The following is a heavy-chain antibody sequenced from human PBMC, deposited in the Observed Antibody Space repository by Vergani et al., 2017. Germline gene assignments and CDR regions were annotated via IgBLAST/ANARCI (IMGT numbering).Heavy chain of an antibody. J-gene: IGHJ4*02. D-gene: IGHD3-10*01. CDR2: IYYSGST. CDR3: ARDRPMVRGASDPCYFDY. Sequence: QVQLQESGPGLVKPSETLSLPCTVSNDSVSNTFYYWGWIRQTPGKGLEWIGYIYYSGSTNYNPAFKSRVTISVDTSKNQFSLKLSSVTAAATAVYYCARDRPMVRGASDPCYFDYWGQGTLVTVSS. V-gene: IGHV4-61*01. CDR1: NDSVSNTFYY.